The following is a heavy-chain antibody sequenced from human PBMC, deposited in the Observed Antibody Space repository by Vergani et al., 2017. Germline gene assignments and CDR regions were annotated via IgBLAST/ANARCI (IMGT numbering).Heavy chain of an antibody. D-gene: IGHD6-19*01. V-gene: IGHV4-4*07. Sequence: QVQLQESGPGLVKPSETLSLTCTVSGGSISSYYWSWIRQPAGKGLEWIGRIYTSGSTNYNPSLKSRVTMSVDTSKNQFSLKLSSVTAADTAVYDCARVLAVADPRGDAFDIWGQGTMVTVSS. CDR1: GGSISSYY. CDR2: IYTSGST. CDR3: ARVLAVADPRGDAFDI. J-gene: IGHJ3*02.